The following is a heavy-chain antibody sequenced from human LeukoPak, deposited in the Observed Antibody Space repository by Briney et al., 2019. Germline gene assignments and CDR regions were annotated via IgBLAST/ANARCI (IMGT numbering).Heavy chain of an antibody. V-gene: IGHV4-61*01. CDR3: ARDRGWATVTSTYWYFDL. CDR1: GGSVSSGSYY. D-gene: IGHD4-17*01. J-gene: IGHJ2*01. Sequence: SETLSLTCTVSGGSVSSGSYYWSWIRQPPRKGLGWIGYIYNSGSTNYNPSLKSRVSISVDTSKNQFSLKLTSVTAADTAVYYCARDRGWATVTSTYWYFDLWGRGTLVTVSS. CDR2: IYNSGST.